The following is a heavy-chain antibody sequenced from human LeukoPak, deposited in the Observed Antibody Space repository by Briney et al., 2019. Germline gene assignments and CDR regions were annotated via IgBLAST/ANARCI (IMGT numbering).Heavy chain of an antibody. CDR1: GFTFSSYA. J-gene: IGHJ4*02. Sequence: GGSLRLSCAASGFTFSSYAMHWVRQAPGKGLEYVSAISSNGGRTYYANSVKGRFTISRDNSKNTLYLQMGSLRAEDMAVYYCAREYGDYPLALDYWGQGTLVTVSS. CDR3: AREYGDYPLALDY. D-gene: IGHD4-17*01. CDR2: ISSNGGRT. V-gene: IGHV3-64*01.